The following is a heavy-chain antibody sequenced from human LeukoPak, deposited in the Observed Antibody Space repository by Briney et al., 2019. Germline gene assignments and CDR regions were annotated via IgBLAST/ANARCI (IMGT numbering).Heavy chain of an antibody. CDR1: GFTFSSYS. J-gene: IGHJ4*02. CDR2: ISSSSSYI. V-gene: IGHV3-21*01. Sequence: KAGGSLRLSCAASGFTFSSYSMNWVRQAPGKGLEWVSSISSSSSYIYYADSVKGRFTISRDNAKNSPYLQMNSLRAEDTAVYYCARDSSGWVSGYWGQGTLVTVSS. CDR3: ARDSSGWVSGY. D-gene: IGHD6-19*01.